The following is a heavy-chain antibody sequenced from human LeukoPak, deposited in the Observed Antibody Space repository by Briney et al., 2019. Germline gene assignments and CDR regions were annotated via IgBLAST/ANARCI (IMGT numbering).Heavy chain of an antibody. D-gene: IGHD1-14*01. Sequence: GGSVRLSCAASGFTFSGYWMTWVRQAPGRGLEWVASIKLDGSEKYFVDSVKGRFTISRDNAKNSLYLQMNSLRAEDTAVYYCAGGGRISVYFQYWGQGTLFT. CDR2: IKLDGSEK. CDR1: GFTFSGYW. CDR3: AGGGRISVYFQY. J-gene: IGHJ4*02. V-gene: IGHV3-7*05.